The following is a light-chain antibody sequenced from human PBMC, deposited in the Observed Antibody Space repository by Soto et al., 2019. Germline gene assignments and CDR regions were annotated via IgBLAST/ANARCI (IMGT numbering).Light chain of an antibody. CDR1: QSVGSTY. J-gene: IGKJ4*01. Sequence: EIVLAQSPVTLSLSPGERATLSCMAIQSVGSTYLAWYQQKPGQAPRLLIYGASTRATGIPDRFSGSGSGTDFTLTISCLQSEDFATYYCQQYYSYPQVTFGGGTKVDIK. CDR2: GAS. CDR3: QQYYSYPQVT. V-gene: IGKV3-20*01.